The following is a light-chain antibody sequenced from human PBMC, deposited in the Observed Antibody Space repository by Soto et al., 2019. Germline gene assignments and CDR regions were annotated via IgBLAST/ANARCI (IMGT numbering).Light chain of an antibody. J-gene: IGKJ1*01. CDR1: QSVGSD. Sequence: EIVLTQSPGTLSLSPGDRATLSCRASQSVGSDLAWYQQKPGQAPRLLIYSASRRATGIPDRLTGSGSGTDFTLTINRVEPEDFAVYFCQQYAGSPRTFGQGTKVDIK. CDR3: QQYAGSPRT. V-gene: IGKV3-20*01. CDR2: SAS.